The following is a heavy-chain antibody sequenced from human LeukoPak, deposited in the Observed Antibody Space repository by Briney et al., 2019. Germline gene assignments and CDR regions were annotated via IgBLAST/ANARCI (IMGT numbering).Heavy chain of an antibody. CDR2: ISGSGAST. CDR1: GFTFSNFA. Sequence: GGSLRLSCAASGFTFSNFAMSWVRQAAGKGVEGVSGISGSGASTYYADSVKGRFTISRDNSKNTLYLQMNSLRAEDTAVYYCAKAPGLTRTQIDSWGQGTLVTVSS. D-gene: IGHD3/OR15-3a*01. V-gene: IGHV3-23*01. CDR3: AKAPGLTRTQIDS. J-gene: IGHJ4*02.